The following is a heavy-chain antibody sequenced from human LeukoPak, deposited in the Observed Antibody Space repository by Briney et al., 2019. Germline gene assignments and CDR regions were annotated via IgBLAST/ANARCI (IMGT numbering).Heavy chain of an antibody. V-gene: IGHV3-30*02. CDR3: ARDRMGAILYFDS. Sequence: GGSLRLSCVASGFTFSNYGMHWVRQAPGKGLEWVAFIRYDGSNKYYADSVEGRFTISRDNSKNTLYLQVNSLRAEDTAVYYCARDRMGAILYFDSWGQGTLVTVSS. CDR2: IRYDGSNK. CDR1: GFTFSNYG. D-gene: IGHD1-26*01. J-gene: IGHJ4*02.